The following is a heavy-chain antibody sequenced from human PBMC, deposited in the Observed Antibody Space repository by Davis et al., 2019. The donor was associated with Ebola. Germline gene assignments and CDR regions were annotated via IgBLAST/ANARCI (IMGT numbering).Heavy chain of an antibody. CDR1: GFSFSNYA. D-gene: IGHD1-26*01. CDR3: ARDDRGWDLIQGYYGMDV. J-gene: IGHJ6*02. Sequence: GESLKISCEASGFSFSNYAMSWVRQAPGRGLEWVSGISGSGGSTYDADSVKGRFTISRDNSKNTLYLQMNSLSAEDTAVYYCARDDRGWDLIQGYYGMDVWGQGTTVTVSS. V-gene: IGHV3-23*01. CDR2: ISGSGGST.